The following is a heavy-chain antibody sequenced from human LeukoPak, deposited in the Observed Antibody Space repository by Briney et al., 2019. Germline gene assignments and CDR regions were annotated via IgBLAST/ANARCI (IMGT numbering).Heavy chain of an antibody. D-gene: IGHD5-24*01. V-gene: IGHV4-30-2*01. CDR2: IYHSGST. CDR1: GGSISSGGYS. Sequence: SETLSLTCAVSGGSISSGGYSWSWIRQPPGKGLEWIGYIYHSGSTYYNPSLKSRVTISVDRSKNQFSLKLSSVTAADTAVHYCARGGRDGYSTFDYWGQGTLVTVSS. J-gene: IGHJ4*02. CDR3: ARGGRDGYSTFDY.